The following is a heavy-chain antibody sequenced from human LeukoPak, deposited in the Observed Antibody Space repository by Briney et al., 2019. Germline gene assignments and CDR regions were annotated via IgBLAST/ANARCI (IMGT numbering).Heavy chain of an antibody. J-gene: IGHJ4*02. D-gene: IGHD3-22*01. CDR2: LSGSGRAT. CDR1: GFTFSSYN. CDR3: ARRGYYDSSGYDY. Sequence: GGSLRLSCVASGFTFSSYNMIWVRQAPGKGLEWVSGLSGSGRATYYAHSVKGRFTISRDNAKNSLYLQINSLRAEDTAIYYCARRGYYDSSGYDYWGQGTLVTVSS. V-gene: IGHV3-21*01.